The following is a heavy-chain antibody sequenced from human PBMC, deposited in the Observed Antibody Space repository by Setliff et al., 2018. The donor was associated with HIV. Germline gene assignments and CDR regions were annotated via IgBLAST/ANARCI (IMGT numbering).Heavy chain of an antibody. CDR1: GGSIRSHY. CDR3: ARVPRQLLKGAAAYFDY. D-gene: IGHD5-18*01. V-gene: IGHV4-59*11. Sequence: LSLTCTVSGGSIRSHYWSWIRQPPGKGLEWIGNIYYSGSTNYNPSLKSRVTISVDTSKNQFSLRLDSVTAADTAAYYCARVPRQLLKGAAAYFDYWGQGTLVTVSS. CDR2: IYYSGST. J-gene: IGHJ4*02.